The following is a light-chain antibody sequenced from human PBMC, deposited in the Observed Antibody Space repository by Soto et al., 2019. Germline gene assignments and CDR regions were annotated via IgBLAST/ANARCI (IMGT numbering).Light chain of an antibody. Sequence: DIQMTQSPSSVSASVGDRVTMTCRASQGINSWLAWYQQKPGKAPKVLIYDASSWAGGVPSRFTGSGSGTEFTLTINSLQPDDFATYYCQQYSVYWTFGRGTKVDIK. CDR3: QQYSVYWT. CDR1: QGINSW. V-gene: IGKV1-5*01. J-gene: IGKJ1*01. CDR2: DAS.